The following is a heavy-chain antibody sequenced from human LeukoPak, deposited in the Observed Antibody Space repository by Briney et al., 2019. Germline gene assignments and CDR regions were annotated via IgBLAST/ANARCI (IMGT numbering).Heavy chain of an antibody. V-gene: IGHV3-23*01. CDR2: ICGTGGST. D-gene: IGHD2-2*01. Sequence: GYLRLSCAASGFTFSSCAMSWVRQAPGKGLEWVSGICGTGGSTYYADSVNGRFTISRDNSNNTLYVQLASLRAEDTAIYYCAEGDSISTSCAFDSWGQGTLVTVSS. CDR1: GFTFSSCA. CDR3: AEGDSISTSCAFDS. J-gene: IGHJ4*02.